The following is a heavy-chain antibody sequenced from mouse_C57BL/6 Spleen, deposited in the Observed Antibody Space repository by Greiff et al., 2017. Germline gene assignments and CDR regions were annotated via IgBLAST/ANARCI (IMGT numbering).Heavy chain of an antibody. CDR1: GYTFTDYE. V-gene: IGHV1-15*01. D-gene: IGHD1-1*01. CDR2: IDPETGGT. J-gene: IGHJ3*01. Sequence: QVQLQQSGAELVRPGASVTLSCKASGYTFTDYEMHWVKQTPVHGLEWIGAIDPETGGTAYNQKFKGKAILTADKSSSTAYMELRSLTSEDSAVYYCTRAGDYGSSYRWFAYWGQGTLVTVSA. CDR3: TRAGDYGSSYRWFAY.